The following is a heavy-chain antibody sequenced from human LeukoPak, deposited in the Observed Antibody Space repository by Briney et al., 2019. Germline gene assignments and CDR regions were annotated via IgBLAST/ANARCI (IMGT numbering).Heavy chain of an antibody. CDR2: ISYTGST. V-gene: IGHV4-59*01. J-gene: IGHJ3*02. D-gene: IGHD4-17*01. CDR1: GGSISNYY. Sequence: PSETLSLTCTVSGGSISNYYWSWIRQPPGEGLEWIGFISYTGSTNYNPSLKSRVTVSVDTSKNQFSLKLSSATAADTAVYYCARDSRDYGERAFDIWGQGTVVTVSS. CDR3: ARDSRDYGERAFDI.